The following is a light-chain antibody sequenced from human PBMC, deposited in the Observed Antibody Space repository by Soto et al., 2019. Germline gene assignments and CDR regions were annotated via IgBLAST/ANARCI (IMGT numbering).Light chain of an antibody. J-gene: IGKJ5*01. CDR2: NAS. CDR3: HQYANSPRT. V-gene: IGKV3-20*01. Sequence: EIVLTQSPGTLSLSPGERVTLSCRASQSVGNNYLGWYQQKPGQAPRLLIFNASRRPTGISDRFSGSGSGTDFTRTISRLEPEDFAVYYCHQYANSPRTFGQGTRLEIK. CDR1: QSVGNNY.